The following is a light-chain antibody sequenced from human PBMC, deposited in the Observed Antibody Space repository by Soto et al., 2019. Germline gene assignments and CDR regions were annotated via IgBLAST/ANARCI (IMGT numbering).Light chain of an antibody. J-gene: IGKJ4*01. CDR3: QQRSNWPLT. CDR2: DAS. CDR1: QSVRSY. Sequence: EIVLTQSPATLSLSPGERATLSCSASQSVRSYLAWYQQNPGQAPRLLIYDASNRATGIPARFSGSGSGTDFNLTISSLEPQDFAVYYCQQRSNWPLTFGGGTKVEIK. V-gene: IGKV3-11*01.